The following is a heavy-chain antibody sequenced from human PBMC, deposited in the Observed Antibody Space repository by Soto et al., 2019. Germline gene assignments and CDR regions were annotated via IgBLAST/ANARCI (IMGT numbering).Heavy chain of an antibody. V-gene: IGHV3-23*01. CDR1: GFTFSNAR. CDR3: AKVARSQLLWFGSEKINWFDP. Sequence: GGSLRLSCEPPGFTFSNARMSSVRQAPGKGLEWVSAISGSGGSTYYADSVKGRFTISRDNSKNTLYLQMNSLRAEDTAVYYCAKVARSQLLWFGSEKINWFDPWGQGTLVTVSS. D-gene: IGHD3-10*01. CDR2: ISGSGGST. J-gene: IGHJ5*02.